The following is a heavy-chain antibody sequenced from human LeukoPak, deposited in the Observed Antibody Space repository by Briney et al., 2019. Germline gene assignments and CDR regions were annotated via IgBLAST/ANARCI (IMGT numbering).Heavy chain of an antibody. Sequence: SETPSLTCNVSGGSISSGGYYWSWIRQPPGKGLEWIGYIYHSGSTYYNPSLKSRVTISVDRSKNQFSLKLSSVTAADTAVYYCAREDDSDAFDIWGQGTMVTVSS. J-gene: IGHJ3*02. CDR2: IYHSGST. D-gene: IGHD3-9*01. CDR3: AREDDSDAFDI. CDR1: GGSISSGGYY. V-gene: IGHV4-30-2*01.